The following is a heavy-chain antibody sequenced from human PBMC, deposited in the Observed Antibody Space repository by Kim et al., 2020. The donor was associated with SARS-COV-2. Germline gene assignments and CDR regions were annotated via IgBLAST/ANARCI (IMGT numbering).Heavy chain of an antibody. D-gene: IGHD2-8*02. Sequence: CNPSLKRRVTISVDTTKNQSSLKLSSVTAADTAVYYCARAQDIVLVVYEDWGQGTLVTVSS. CDR3: ARAQDIVLVVYED. V-gene: IGHV4-31*02. J-gene: IGHJ4*02.